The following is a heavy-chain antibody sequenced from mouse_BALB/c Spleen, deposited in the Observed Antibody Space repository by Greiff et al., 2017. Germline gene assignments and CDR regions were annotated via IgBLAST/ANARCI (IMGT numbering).Heavy chain of an antibody. V-gene: IGHV3-2*02. CDR2: ISYSGST. CDR3: ARMIYYGNYEFAY. J-gene: IGHJ3*01. CDR1: GYAITSDYA. Sequence: EVKLQESGPGLVKPSQSLSLTCTVTGYAITSDYAWNWIRQFPGNKLEWMGYISYSGSTSYNPSLKSRISITRDTSKNQFFLQLNSVTTEDTATYYCARMIYYGNYEFAYWGQGTLVTVSA. D-gene: IGHD2-1*01.